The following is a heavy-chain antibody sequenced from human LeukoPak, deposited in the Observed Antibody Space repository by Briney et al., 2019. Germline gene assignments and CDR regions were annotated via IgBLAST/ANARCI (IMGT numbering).Heavy chain of an antibody. V-gene: IGHV4-59*12. D-gene: IGHD2-21*02. CDR2: IYYSGRT. J-gene: IGHJ4*02. CDR3: ARQGVATAIDY. CDR1: GGSISSYY. Sequence: SETLSLTCTVSGGSISSYYWSWVRQPPGKGLEWVGYIYYSGRTKYNTYLKRRVTISVETSMNLFALKLSSVTAVYTAVYYCARQGVATAIDYWGQGTLVTVSS.